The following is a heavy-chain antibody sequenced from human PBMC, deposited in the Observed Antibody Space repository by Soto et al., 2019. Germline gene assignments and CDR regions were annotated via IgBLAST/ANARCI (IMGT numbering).Heavy chain of an antibody. D-gene: IGHD3-10*01. J-gene: IGHJ4*02. CDR1: GFTFDDYG. V-gene: IGHV3-9*01. CDR2: ISWNSGRI. CDR3: ARSGEFSASDYFGF. Sequence: LSCGASGFTFDDYGMHWVRQAPGKGLEWVSSISWNSGRIGYADSVKGRFTISRDNVKNSLYLQMNSLRAEDTALYYCARSGEFSASDYFGFWGQGTLVTVSS.